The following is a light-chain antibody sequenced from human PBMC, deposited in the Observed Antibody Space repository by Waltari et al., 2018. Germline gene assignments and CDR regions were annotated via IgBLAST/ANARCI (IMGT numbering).Light chain of an antibody. J-gene: IGKJ5*01. CDR3: QQSYATSIT. V-gene: IGKV1-39*01. CDR1: QSIKRY. Sequence: DIQMTQSPSSLSASVGDRVTITCRASQSIKRYLNWYQQKPGKAPRLLIYAASSLQSGVPSRFSGSGSGTDFTLSISSLQPEDFATYYCQQSYATSITFGQGTQLEIK. CDR2: AAS.